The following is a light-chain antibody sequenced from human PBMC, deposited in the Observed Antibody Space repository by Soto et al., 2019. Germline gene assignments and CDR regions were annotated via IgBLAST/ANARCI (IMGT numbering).Light chain of an antibody. CDR1: SSNIGTNWP. CDR2: DNN. V-gene: IGLV1-40*01. CDR3: QSYDNSLSAGV. Sequence: QSVLTQPPSVSGAPGQRVTISCTGSSSNIGTNWPVHWYQQFPGIAPKLLIYDNNNRPSGVPDRFSGSKSGTSASLAITGVQAEDEADYYCQSYDNSLSAGVFGGGTQLTVL. J-gene: IGLJ7*01.